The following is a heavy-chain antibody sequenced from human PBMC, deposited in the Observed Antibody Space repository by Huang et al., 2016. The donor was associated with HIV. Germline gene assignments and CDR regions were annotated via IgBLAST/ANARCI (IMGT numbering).Heavy chain of an antibody. Sequence: QVQLQQSGPGLVKPSQTLSLTCAISGDSVSSDSGAWNWIRQSPSGGLEWLVRTYYRYKWYTNYAISVRSRITIKSDTSKNQFSLHLNSVTPEDTGVYYCTRGVRDFDSWGQGTLVTVSS. CDR3: TRGVRDFDS. J-gene: IGHJ4*02. CDR1: GDSVSSDSGA. V-gene: IGHV6-1*01. D-gene: IGHD3-3*01. CDR2: TYYRYKWYT.